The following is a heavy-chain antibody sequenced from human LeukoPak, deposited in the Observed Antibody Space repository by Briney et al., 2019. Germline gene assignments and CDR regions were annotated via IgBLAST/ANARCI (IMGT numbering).Heavy chain of an antibody. V-gene: IGHV4-61*02. J-gene: IGHJ4*02. Sequence: SETLSLTCTVSGGSISSSSYYWSWIRQPAGKGLEWIGRIYTSGSTNYNPSLKSRVTMSVDTSKNQFSLKLSSVTAADTAVYYCARGDPAAGQNAAGSDYWGQGTLVTVSS. D-gene: IGHD6-13*01. CDR2: IYTSGST. CDR3: ARGDPAAGQNAAGSDY. CDR1: GGSISSSSYY.